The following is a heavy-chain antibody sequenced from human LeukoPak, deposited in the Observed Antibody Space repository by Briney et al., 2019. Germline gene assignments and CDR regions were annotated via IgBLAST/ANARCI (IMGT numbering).Heavy chain of an antibody. V-gene: IGHV4-34*01. J-gene: IGHJ4*03. CDR1: GGSFSSYY. CDR2: INHRGDT. D-gene: IGHD1-1*01. Sequence: SETLSLTCAVYGGSFSSYYWSWIRQSPGKGLEWIAEINHRGDTNYNPSVKSRVTISVDTSKNQFSLKVTSLTAADTAVYYCTRGPTISETGYFDYWGQGTLVTVSS. CDR3: TRGPTISETGYFDY.